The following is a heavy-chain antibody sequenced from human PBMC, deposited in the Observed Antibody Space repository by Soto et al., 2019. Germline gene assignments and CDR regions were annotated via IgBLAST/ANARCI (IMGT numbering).Heavy chain of an antibody. D-gene: IGHD4-17*01. V-gene: IGHV4-30-2*01. CDR1: GGSISSGGYS. CDR3: ASRANYGDYVAY. Sequence: QLQLQESGSGLVKPSQTLSLTCAVSGGSISSGGYSWSWIRQPPGKGLEWVGYIYHFGSTYYNPSLRSRVTISVDRSKNQFSLKLNSMTAADTAVYYCASRANYGDYVAYWGQGTLVTVSS. CDR2: IYHFGST. J-gene: IGHJ4*02.